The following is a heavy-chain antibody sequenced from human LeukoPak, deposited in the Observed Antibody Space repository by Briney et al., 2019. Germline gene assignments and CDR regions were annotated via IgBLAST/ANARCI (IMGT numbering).Heavy chain of an antibody. CDR2: INHSGST. J-gene: IGHJ5*02. D-gene: IGHD2-15*01. V-gene: IGHV4-34*01. CDR3: ARGHLTLIMEWWSPAAGNWFDP. Sequence: SETLSLTCAVYGGSFSGYYWSWLRQAPGKGLEWIGEINHSGSTNYNPSLKSRVTISVDTSKNQFSLKLSSVTAADTAVYYCARGHLTLIMEWWSPAAGNWFDPWGQGTLVTVSS. CDR1: GGSFSGYY.